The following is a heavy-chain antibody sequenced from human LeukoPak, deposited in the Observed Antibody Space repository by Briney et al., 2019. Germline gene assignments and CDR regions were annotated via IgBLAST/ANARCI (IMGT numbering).Heavy chain of an antibody. CDR1: GGSISSSSYY. Sequence: SETLSLTCSVSGGSISSSSYYWGWVRQPPGKGLEWLGRIYYSGSTFYNPSLKSRVTISVDTSKNQFSLRLSSVTAADTAVYYCARHGSTDYFDYWGQGTLVTVSS. CDR2: IYYSGST. V-gene: IGHV4-39*01. CDR3: ARHGSTDYFDY. D-gene: IGHD2-2*03. J-gene: IGHJ4*02.